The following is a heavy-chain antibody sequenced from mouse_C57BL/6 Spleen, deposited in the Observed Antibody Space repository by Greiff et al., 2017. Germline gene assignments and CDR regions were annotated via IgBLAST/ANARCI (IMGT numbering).Heavy chain of an antibody. CDR2: IDPENGDT. V-gene: IGHV14-4*01. Sequence: VQLKESGAELVRPGASVKLSCTASGFNIKDDYMHWVKQRPEQGLEWIGWIDPENGDTEYASKFQGKATITADTSSNTAYLQLSRLTSEDTAVYYCTTFYYYGSSPAWFAYWGQGTLVTVSA. D-gene: IGHD1-1*01. CDR3: TTFYYYGSSPAWFAY. J-gene: IGHJ3*01. CDR1: GFNIKDDY.